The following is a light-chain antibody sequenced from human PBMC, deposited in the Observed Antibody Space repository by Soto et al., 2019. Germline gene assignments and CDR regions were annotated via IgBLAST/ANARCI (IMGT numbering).Light chain of an antibody. Sequence: QSVLTQPPSMSGAPGQRVTMSCTGSSSNLGAGYDVHWYQRLPGAAPKLLIYDNTHRPSGVPNRFSGSKSGTSASLAISGLQSEDEADYFCAVWDDSLAIYVFGTATKLTVL. CDR1: SSNLGAGYD. CDR3: AVWDDSLAIYV. J-gene: IGLJ1*01. V-gene: IGLV1-40*01. CDR2: DNT.